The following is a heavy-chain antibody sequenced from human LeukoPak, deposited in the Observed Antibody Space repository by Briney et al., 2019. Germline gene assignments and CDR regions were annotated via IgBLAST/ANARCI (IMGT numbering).Heavy chain of an antibody. CDR3: ARAVRIAAREDWFDP. J-gene: IGHJ5*02. CDR1: GFTFSSYA. Sequence: GGSLRLSCAASGFTFSSYAMHWVRQAPGKGLEYVSAISSNGGSTYYANSVKGRFTDSRDNSKNTLYLQMGSLRAEDMAVYYCARAVRIAAREDWFDPWGQGTLVTVSS. CDR2: ISSNGGST. D-gene: IGHD6-6*01. V-gene: IGHV3-64*01.